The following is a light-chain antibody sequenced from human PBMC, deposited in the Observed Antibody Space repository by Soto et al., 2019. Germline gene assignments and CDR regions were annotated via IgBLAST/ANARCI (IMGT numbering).Light chain of an antibody. CDR2: AAS. CDR3: QQYNSFPYT. Sequence: DSQMTQSPPSVSASVGDRVTITCRASQAIYHYLAWFQQMPGKAPKPLLYAASSLQSGVPPKFSGSGFGTDFTLTISSLQPEDSAPYYCQQYNSFPYTFGQGTKVEIK. V-gene: IGKV1-16*02. CDR1: QAIYHY. J-gene: IGKJ2*01.